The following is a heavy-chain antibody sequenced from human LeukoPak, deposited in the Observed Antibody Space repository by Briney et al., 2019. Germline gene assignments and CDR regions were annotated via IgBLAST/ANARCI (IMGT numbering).Heavy chain of an antibody. CDR1: GYTFTDYY. D-gene: IGHD3-10*01. CDR3: ATRRAFPHLLWFGGVPPYGMDV. J-gene: IGHJ6*02. Sequence: ASVKVSCKASGYTFTDYYMHWVRQVPGQGLEWMGWINPNSGGTNYSQKFQGRVTMTRDTSISTAYMELSSLRSEDTAVYYCATRRAFPHLLWFGGVPPYGMDVWGQGTTVTVSS. CDR2: INPNSGGT. V-gene: IGHV1-2*02.